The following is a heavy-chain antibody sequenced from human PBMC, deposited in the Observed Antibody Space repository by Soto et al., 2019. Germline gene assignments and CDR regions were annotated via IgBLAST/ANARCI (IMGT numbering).Heavy chain of an antibody. CDR2: IYYSGST. CDR3: ARGVATIGP. J-gene: IGHJ5*02. Sequence: QVQLQESGPRLVKPSETLSLTCSVSGDSISSYYWSWIRQPPGKGLEWIGYIYYSGSTNYNPSFKSRVTILVDTPKNQFSLKLTSVTAAYTAVYYCARGVATIGPWGQGTLVTVSS. CDR1: GDSISSYY. D-gene: IGHD5-12*01. V-gene: IGHV4-59*01.